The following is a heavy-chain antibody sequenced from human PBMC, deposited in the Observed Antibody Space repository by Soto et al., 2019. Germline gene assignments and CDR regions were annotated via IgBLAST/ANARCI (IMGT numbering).Heavy chain of an antibody. Sequence: QVQLVQSGAEVKKPGASVKVSCKASGYSFTTYGISWVRQAPGQGLEWMGWISTYNGDTDYAQNLQGRGTMTKDTSTTTASMEMRNLISDDTDVYYCANEGYRPYYYYGMGVWGQGTTVTVSS. V-gene: IGHV1-18*01. D-gene: IGHD5-12*01. CDR3: ANEGYRPYYYYGMGV. CDR1: GYSFTTYG. CDR2: ISTYNGDT. J-gene: IGHJ6*02.